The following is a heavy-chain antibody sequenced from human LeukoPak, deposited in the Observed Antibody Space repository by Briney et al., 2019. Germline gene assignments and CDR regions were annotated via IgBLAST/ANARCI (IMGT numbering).Heavy chain of an antibody. CDR3: ARHGSGSYLDDFDY. CDR2: IYPSGST. Sequence: SETLSLTCTVSGGSISSYYWSWIRQPPGKGLEWIGYIYPSGSTNYNPSLKSQVTISVDTSKNQFSLKLSSVTAADTAVYYCARHGSGSYLDDFDYWGQGTLVTVSS. J-gene: IGHJ4*02. CDR1: GGSISSYY. V-gene: IGHV4-4*09. D-gene: IGHD1-26*01.